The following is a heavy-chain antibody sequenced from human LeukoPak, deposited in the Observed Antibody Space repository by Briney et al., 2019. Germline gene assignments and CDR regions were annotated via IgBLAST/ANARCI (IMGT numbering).Heavy chain of an antibody. CDR3: ARGPSSGGIAARFDY. CDR1: GYTFTSYY. D-gene: IGHD6-6*01. J-gene: IGHJ4*02. V-gene: IGHV1-46*01. CDR2: INPSAGSK. Sequence: GASVKVSCKASGYTFTSYYMHWVRQAPGHGLEWMGIINPSAGSKSYAQKSQGRVTMTRDTSTSTVYMELSSLSSEDTAVYYCARGPSSGGIAARFDYWGQGTLVTVSS.